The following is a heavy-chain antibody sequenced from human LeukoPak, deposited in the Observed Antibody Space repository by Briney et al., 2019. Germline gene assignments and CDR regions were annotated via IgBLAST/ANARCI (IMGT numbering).Heavy chain of an antibody. CDR2: ISPDGGNT. Sequence: GGSLRLSCSASGLTFSSYAMHWVRQAPGKGLEYVSAISPDGGNTYYADSVKGRFSISRDNSKNTLYLQMSSLRPEDTAVYYCVPKGTEGYWGQGTLVTVSS. CDR3: VPKGTEGY. J-gene: IGHJ4*02. CDR1: GLTFSSYA. V-gene: IGHV3-64D*06.